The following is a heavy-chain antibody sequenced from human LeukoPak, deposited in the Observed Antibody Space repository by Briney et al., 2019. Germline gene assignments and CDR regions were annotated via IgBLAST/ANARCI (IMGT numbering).Heavy chain of an antibody. V-gene: IGHV4-39*07. Sequence: SETLSLTCTVSGGSISSSSYYWGWIRQPPGKGLEWIGSIYYSGSTYYNPSLKSRVTISVDTSENQFSLKLSSVTAADTAVYYCARDLIVGATSAFDIWGQGTMVTVSP. D-gene: IGHD1-26*01. J-gene: IGHJ3*02. CDR3: ARDLIVGATSAFDI. CDR2: IYYSGST. CDR1: GGSISSSSYY.